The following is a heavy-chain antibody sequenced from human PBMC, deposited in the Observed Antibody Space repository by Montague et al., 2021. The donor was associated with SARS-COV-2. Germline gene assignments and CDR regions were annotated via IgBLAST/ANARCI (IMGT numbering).Heavy chain of an antibody. Sequence: SRRLSCAASGFTFGDYAMHWVRQAPGKGLEWVSGISWNSGMIGYVDSVKGRFTISRDNTKNSLYLQMNSLRPEDTAVYYCAKELGSATEYDDYGMDVWGQGTTVTVSS. V-gene: IGHV3-9*01. D-gene: IGHD3-16*01. CDR3: AKELGSATEYDDYGMDV. J-gene: IGHJ6*02. CDR1: GFTFGDYA. CDR2: ISWNSGMI.